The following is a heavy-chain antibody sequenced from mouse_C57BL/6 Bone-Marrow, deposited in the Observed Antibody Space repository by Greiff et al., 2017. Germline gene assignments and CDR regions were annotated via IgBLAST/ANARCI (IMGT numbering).Heavy chain of an antibody. CDR3: ALDSSGYEFAY. V-gene: IGHV1-82*01. CDR1: GYAFSSSW. Sequence: QVQLQQSGPELVKPGASVKISCKASGYAFSSSWMNWVKQRPGTGLEWIGRIYPGDGDTNYNGKFKGKATLTADKSSSTAYMQLSSLTSEDSAVYFCALDSSGYEFAYWGQGTLVTVSA. CDR2: IYPGDGDT. J-gene: IGHJ3*01. D-gene: IGHD3-2*02.